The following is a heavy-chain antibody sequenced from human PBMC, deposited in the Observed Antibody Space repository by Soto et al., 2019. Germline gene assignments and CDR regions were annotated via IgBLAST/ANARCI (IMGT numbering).Heavy chain of an antibody. V-gene: IGHV3-48*02. J-gene: IGHJ4*01. D-gene: IGHD3-10*02. CDR1: GFTISECS. CDR3: VRDRDLYRDMFHADL. CDR2: ITIRTGNV. Sequence: SLRLSCEASGFTISECSMNWVRQAPGKGLEWLEYITIRTGNVLYADSVRGRFTISADNAENSVILQMNSLRDEDSAVNFCVRDRDLYRDMFHADLWGQGTLVTVSS.